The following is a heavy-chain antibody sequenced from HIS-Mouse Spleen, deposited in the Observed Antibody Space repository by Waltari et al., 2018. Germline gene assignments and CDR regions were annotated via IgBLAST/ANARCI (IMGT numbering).Heavy chain of an antibody. CDR1: GGSISSGGYY. CDR2: IYYSGST. CDR3: ARSEYYDFWSAYYYYGMDV. V-gene: IGHV4-31*03. D-gene: IGHD3-3*01. Sequence: QVQLQESGPGLVKPSQTPSLTCTVSGGSISSGGYYWSWIRQPPGKGLEWIGYIYYSGSTYYNPSLKSRVTISVDTSKNQFSLKLSSVTAADTAVYYCARSEYYDFWSAYYYYGMDVWGQGTTVTVSS. J-gene: IGHJ6*02.